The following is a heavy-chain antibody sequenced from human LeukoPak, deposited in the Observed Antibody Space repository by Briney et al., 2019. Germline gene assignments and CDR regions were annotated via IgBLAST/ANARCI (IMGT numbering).Heavy chain of an antibody. CDR3: ARVDSSGWYNY. D-gene: IGHD6-19*01. CDR1: GFTFSNHA. V-gene: IGHV3-23*01. J-gene: IGHJ4*02. CDR2: ISGTGVGI. Sequence: GSLRLSCAASGFTFSNHAMHWVRQAPGKGLEWVSAISGTGVGIYYADSVKDRLTVSRDNAKETLYLQMNSLRAEDTAVYYCARVDSSGWYNYWGQGTLVTVSS.